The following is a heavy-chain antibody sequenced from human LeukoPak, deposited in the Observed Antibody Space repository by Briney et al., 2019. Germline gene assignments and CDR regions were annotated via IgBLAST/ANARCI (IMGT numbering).Heavy chain of an antibody. V-gene: IGHV3-48*03. CDR1: GFTFSSYE. CDR3: ARDRSKVTGYDAALDT. Sequence: GGSLRLSCAGSGFTFSSYELNWVRQAPGKGLEWVSYISDVGTTQHYADSVKGRFTISRDNVKNSVFLQMKSLTAEDTAVYYCARDRSKVTGYDAALDTWGQGTMVIVSS. J-gene: IGHJ3*02. CDR2: ISDVGTTQ. D-gene: IGHD3-9*01.